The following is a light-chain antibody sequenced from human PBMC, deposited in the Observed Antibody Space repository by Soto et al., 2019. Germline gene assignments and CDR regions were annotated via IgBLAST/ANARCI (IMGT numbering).Light chain of an antibody. Sequence: QSVLTQPASVSGSPGQSITISCTGTRSDVGSYNLVSWYQQHPGNAPKLMIYEGSNRPSGDSNRFSGSKSGNTASLTISGLQAEDEADYYCCSFAGLNTLLFGGGTKLTVL. V-gene: IGLV2-23*01. J-gene: IGLJ2*01. CDR3: CSFAGLNTLL. CDR1: RSDVGSYNL. CDR2: EGS.